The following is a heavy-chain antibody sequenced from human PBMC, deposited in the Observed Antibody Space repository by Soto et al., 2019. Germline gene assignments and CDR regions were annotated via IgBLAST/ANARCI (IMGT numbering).Heavy chain of an antibody. CDR3: ATGGTYFDY. J-gene: IGHJ4*02. CDR1: GGSISSYY. Sequence: LSLTCTVSGGSISSYYCSWIRQAAGKGLEWIGRIHTSGSPNYNPSLKSRVTMSADTSKNQFSLKLTSVTAADTAVYYCATGGTYFDYWGQGTLVTVSS. V-gene: IGHV4-4*07. CDR2: IHTSGSP.